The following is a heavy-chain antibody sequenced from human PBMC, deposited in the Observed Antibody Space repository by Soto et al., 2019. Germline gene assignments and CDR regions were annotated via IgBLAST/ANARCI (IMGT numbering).Heavy chain of an antibody. J-gene: IGHJ4*02. CDR3: ARIFSRYSAQYYFDY. D-gene: IGHD2-15*01. CDR1: GFMYDAYY. Sequence: GGSLRLSCAASGFMYDAYYMSWIRQAPGKGLEWMSSIKSSGGAKFYVDSVEGRFTISRDNADNSVSLQLNNLKAEDTAVYYCARIFSRYSAQYYFDYWGQGVLVTVSS. CDR2: IKSSGGAK. V-gene: IGHV3-11*01.